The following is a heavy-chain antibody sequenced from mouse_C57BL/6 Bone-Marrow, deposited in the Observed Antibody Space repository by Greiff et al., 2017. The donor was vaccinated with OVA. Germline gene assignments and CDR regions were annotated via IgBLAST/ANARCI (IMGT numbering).Heavy chain of an antibody. J-gene: IGHJ2*01. V-gene: IGHV5-6*01. CDR2: ISSGSSYT. Sequence: EVHLVESGGDLVKPGGSLKLSCAASGFTFSSYGMSWVRQTPDKRLEWVATISSGSSYTYYPDSVKGRFTISRDNAKNTLYLQMSSLKSEDTAMYYCARLLYYWGQGTTLTVAS. CDR3: ARLLYY. CDR1: GFTFSSYG. D-gene: IGHD2-1*01.